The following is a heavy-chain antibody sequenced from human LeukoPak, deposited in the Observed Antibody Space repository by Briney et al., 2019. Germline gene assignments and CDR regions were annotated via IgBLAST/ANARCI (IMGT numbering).Heavy chain of an antibody. Sequence: ASVKVSCKASGYTFSGYYIHWVRQAPGQGLEWMGYSSPNSGGANSAQKFRGRVTMTRDTSTSTAYMELTRLGSDDTAVYYCAREGDGLLSKDFDYWGQGTLVTVSS. V-gene: IGHV1-2*02. CDR3: AREGDGLLSKDFDY. J-gene: IGHJ4*02. CDR2: SSPNSGGA. CDR1: GYTFSGYY. D-gene: IGHD2-15*01.